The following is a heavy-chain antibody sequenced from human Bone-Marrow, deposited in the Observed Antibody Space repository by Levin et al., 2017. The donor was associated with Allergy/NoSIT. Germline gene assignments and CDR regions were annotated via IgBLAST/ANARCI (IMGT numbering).Heavy chain of an antibody. CDR3: ARSGGYGDHLDYMGV. CDR1: GFTFRNYG. V-gene: IGHV3-30*03. Sequence: PGGSLRLSCVASGFTFRNYGIHWVRQAPGKGLESVAVISYDGDTKFYADSVEGRFTISRDNSKNTLYLQMNRLRADDTAVYYCARSGGYGDHLDYMGVWGKGTTVTVSS. D-gene: IGHD5-12*01. CDR2: ISYDGDTK. J-gene: IGHJ6*03.